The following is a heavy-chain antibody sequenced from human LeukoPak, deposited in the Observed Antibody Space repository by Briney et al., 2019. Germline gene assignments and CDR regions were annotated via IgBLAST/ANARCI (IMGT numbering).Heavy chain of an antibody. CDR1: GFTFSRCS. Sequence: PGGSLRLSCAASGFTFSRCSMNWVRQAPGKGLERVSYISSSSNTIYYGDSVKGRFTISRDNAKNSLYLQMNSLRAEGTAVYYCAREPDYGDYALDYWGQGTLVTVSS. D-gene: IGHD4-17*01. V-gene: IGHV3-48*01. CDR3: AREPDYGDYALDY. CDR2: ISSSSNTI. J-gene: IGHJ4*02.